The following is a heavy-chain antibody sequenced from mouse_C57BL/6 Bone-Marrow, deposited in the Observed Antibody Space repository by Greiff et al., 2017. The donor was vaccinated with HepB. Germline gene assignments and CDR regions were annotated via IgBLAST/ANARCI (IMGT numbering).Heavy chain of an antibody. V-gene: IGHV1-82*01. CDR1: GYAFSSSW. CDR3: ARVRLRRAMDY. D-gene: IGHD2-4*01. CDR2: IYPGDGDT. Sequence: QVQLQQSGPELVKPGASVKISCKASGYAFSSSWMNWVKQRPGKGLEWIGRIYPGDGDTNYNGKFKGKATLTADKSSSTAYMQLSSLTSEDSAVYFGARVRLRRAMDYWGQGTSVTVSS. J-gene: IGHJ4*01.